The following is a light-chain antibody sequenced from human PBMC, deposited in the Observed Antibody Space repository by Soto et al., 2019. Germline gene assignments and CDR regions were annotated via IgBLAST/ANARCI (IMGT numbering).Light chain of an antibody. J-gene: IGKJ1*01. CDR2: GAS. Sequence: EIVLTQSPGTLSLSPGERATLSCTASQSVSSNYLAWYQQKPGQAPRLIIYGASSRATGIPDRFSGSGSGTDFTLTISRLEPEDFAVYYCQQYGGSPRTFGQGTKVEIK. CDR1: QSVSSNY. CDR3: QQYGGSPRT. V-gene: IGKV3-20*01.